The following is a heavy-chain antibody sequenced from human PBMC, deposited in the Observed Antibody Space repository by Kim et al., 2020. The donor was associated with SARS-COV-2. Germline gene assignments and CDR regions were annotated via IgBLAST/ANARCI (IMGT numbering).Heavy chain of an antibody. CDR2: ISWNSGSI. Sequence: GGSLRLSCAASRFIIGDYAMHWVREAPGKGLEWVSGISWNSGSIGYADSVKGRFTISRDNAKNSLYLQMNSLRAEDTALYYCAKGYDILTEDYFDYWGQG. CDR3: AKGYDILTEDYFDY. CDR1: RFIIGDYA. J-gene: IGHJ4*02. D-gene: IGHD3-9*01. V-gene: IGHV3-9*01.